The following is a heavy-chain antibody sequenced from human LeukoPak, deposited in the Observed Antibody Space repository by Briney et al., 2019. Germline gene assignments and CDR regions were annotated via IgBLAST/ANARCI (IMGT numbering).Heavy chain of an antibody. Sequence: GSLRLSCAASGFTVSRNYMSWVRQAPGKGLEWVSVIYSGGRTYYADSVKGRFTISRDNSKNTLYLQMNSLRAEETAVYCCARAGPSSSWHQFDYWGQGTLVTVSS. V-gene: IGHV3-66*01. CDR1: GFTVSRNY. CDR2: IYSGGRT. CDR3: ARAGPSSSWHQFDY. J-gene: IGHJ4*02. D-gene: IGHD6-13*01.